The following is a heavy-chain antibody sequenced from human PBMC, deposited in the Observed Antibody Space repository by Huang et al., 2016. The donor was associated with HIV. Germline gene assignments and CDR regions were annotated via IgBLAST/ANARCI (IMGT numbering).Heavy chain of an antibody. D-gene: IGHD3-22*01. J-gene: IGHJ4*02. CDR3: ARDPRIQSWLNFFDY. Sequence: EVQLVESGGGLVQPGGSLRLSCAASGFSISSYWMHWVRQAPGKGLVWVGRIKSDGSSTSYADSVQGRFTIARDNAKNTLYLQMNRLRAEDTAVYYCARDPRIQSWLNFFDYWGQGTLVSVSS. CDR1: GFSISSYW. CDR2: IKSDGSST. V-gene: IGHV3-74*01.